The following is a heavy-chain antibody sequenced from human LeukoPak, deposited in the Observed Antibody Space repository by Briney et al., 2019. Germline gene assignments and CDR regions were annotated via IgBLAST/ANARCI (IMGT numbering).Heavy chain of an antibody. CDR3: AKWAHYYGSGSYYTPRGYYYYMDV. D-gene: IGHD3-10*01. J-gene: IGHJ6*03. CDR1: GFTFSSYG. Sequence: PGGSLRLSCAASGFTFSSYGMHWVRQAPGKGLEWVAVISYDGSNKYYADSVKGRFTISRDNSKNTLYLQMNSLRAEDTAVYYCAKWAHYYGSGSYYTPRGYYYYMDVWGKGTTVTVSS. V-gene: IGHV3-30*18. CDR2: ISYDGSNK.